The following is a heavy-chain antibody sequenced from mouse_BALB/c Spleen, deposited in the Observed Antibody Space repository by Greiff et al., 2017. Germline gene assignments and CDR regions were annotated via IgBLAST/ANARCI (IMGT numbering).Heavy chain of an antibody. V-gene: IGHV3-2*02. J-gene: IGHJ3*01. CDR3: ARGSSGLFAY. CDR2: ISYSGST. Sequence: EVKLVESGPGLVKPSQSLSLTCTVTGYSITSDYAWNWIRQFPGNKLEWMGYISYSGSTSYNPSLKSRISITRDTSKNQFFLQLNSVTTEDTATYYCARGSSGLFAYWGQGTLVTVSA. CDR1: GYSITSDYA. D-gene: IGHD3-1*01.